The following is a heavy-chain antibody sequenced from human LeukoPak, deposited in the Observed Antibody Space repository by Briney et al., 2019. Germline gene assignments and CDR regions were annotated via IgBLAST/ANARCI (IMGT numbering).Heavy chain of an antibody. CDR3: ARDRRGWYFDL. V-gene: IGHV3-21*01. CDR2: ISSSSSYI. Sequence: PGGSLRLSCAASGFTFSSYSMNWVRQAPGKGLEWVSSISSSSSYIYCADSVKGRFTISRDNAKNSLYLQMNSLRAEDTAVYYCARDRRGWYFDLWGRGTLVTVSS. CDR1: GFTFSSYS. D-gene: IGHD1-26*01. J-gene: IGHJ2*01.